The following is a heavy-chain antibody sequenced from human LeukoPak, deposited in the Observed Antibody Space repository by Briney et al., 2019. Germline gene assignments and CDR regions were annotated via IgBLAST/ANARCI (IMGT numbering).Heavy chain of an antibody. Sequence: GRSLRLSCAASGFTFSSYGMHWVRQAPGKGLEWVAVISYDGSNKYYADSVKGRFTISRDNSKNTLYLQMNSLRAEDTAVYYCAKDTDRITIFGVVIDYGMDVWGQGTTATVSS. J-gene: IGHJ6*02. CDR2: ISYDGSNK. V-gene: IGHV3-30*18. CDR3: AKDTDRITIFGVVIDYGMDV. D-gene: IGHD3-3*01. CDR1: GFTFSSYG.